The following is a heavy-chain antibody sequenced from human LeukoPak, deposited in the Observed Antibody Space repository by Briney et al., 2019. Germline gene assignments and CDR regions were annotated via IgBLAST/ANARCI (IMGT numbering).Heavy chain of an antibody. Sequence: GGSLRLSCSASGFTLSSFGMNWVRQAPGKGLEWVSYIGTTTSTIYYADSVKGRFTISRDNAKNSLYLQMNSLRAEDTAVYYCARDRGYCRGTTCYAYYFDSWGQGTLVTVSS. CDR1: GFTLSSFG. V-gene: IGHV3-48*04. J-gene: IGHJ4*02. D-gene: IGHD2-2*01. CDR2: IGTTTSTI. CDR3: ARDRGYCRGTTCYAYYFDS.